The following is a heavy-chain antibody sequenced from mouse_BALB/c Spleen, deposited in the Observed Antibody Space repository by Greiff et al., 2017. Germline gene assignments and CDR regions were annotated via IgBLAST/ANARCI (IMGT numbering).Heavy chain of an antibody. CDR1: GFTFSSYA. D-gene: IGHD1-1*01. CDR3: ARQADGTTVGYFDV. Sequence: DVKLVESGGGLVKPGGSLKLSCAASGFTFSSYAMSWVRQTPEKRLEWVATISSGGSYTYYPDSVKGRFTISRDNAKNTLYLQMSSLRSEDTAMYYCARQADGTTVGYFDVWGAGTTVTVSS. CDR2: ISSGGSYT. J-gene: IGHJ1*01. V-gene: IGHV5-9-3*01.